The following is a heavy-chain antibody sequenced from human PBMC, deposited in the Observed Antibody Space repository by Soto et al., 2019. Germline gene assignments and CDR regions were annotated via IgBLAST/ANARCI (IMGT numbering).Heavy chain of an antibody. CDR1: GGSFSGYY. V-gene: IGHV4-34*01. D-gene: IGHD6-13*01. Sequence: SETLSLTCAVYGGSFSGYYWSWIRQPPGKGLEWIGEINHSGSTNYNPSLKSRVTISVDTSKNQFSLKLSSVTAADTAVYYCAREPHLKVLSSRPAWGYWFDPWGQGTLVTVSS. CDR3: AREPHLKVLSSRPAWGYWFDP. CDR2: INHSGST. J-gene: IGHJ5*02.